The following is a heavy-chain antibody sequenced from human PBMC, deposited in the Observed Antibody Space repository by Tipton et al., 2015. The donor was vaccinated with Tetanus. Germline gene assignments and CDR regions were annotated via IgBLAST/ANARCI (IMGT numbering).Heavy chain of an antibody. Sequence: TLSLTCAVYGGSFSGYYWSWIRQPPGKGLEWIGEINHSGSTNYNPSLKSRVTISVDTSKNQFSLKLSSVTAADTAVYYCARGIWFGPGPKFYFDSWGQGTLVAVSS. CDR2: INHSGST. J-gene: IGHJ4*02. D-gene: IGHD3-10*01. V-gene: IGHV4-34*01. CDR3: ARGIWFGPGPKFYFDS. CDR1: GGSFSGYY.